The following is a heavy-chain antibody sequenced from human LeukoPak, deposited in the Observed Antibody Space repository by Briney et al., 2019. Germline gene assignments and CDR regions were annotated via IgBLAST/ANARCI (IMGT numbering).Heavy chain of an antibody. Sequence: SETLSLTCAVYGGSFSGYYWSWIRQPAGKGLEWIGRIYTSGSTNYNPSLKSRVTISVDTSKNQFSLKLSSVTAADTAVYYCARGGRYMSASWYRSVYYYMDVWGKGTTVTVSS. CDR1: GGSFSGYY. CDR2: IYTSGST. J-gene: IGHJ6*03. V-gene: IGHV4-59*10. CDR3: ARGGRYMSASWYRSVYYYMDV. D-gene: IGHD6-13*01.